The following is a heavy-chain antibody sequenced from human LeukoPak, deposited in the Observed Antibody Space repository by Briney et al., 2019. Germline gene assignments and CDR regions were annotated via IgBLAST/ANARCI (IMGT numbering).Heavy chain of an antibody. V-gene: IGHV3-64*01. CDR1: GFTFSSYA. J-gene: IGHJ4*02. Sequence: GGSLRLSCAASGFTFSSYAMHWVRQAPGKGLEYVSAISSNGGSTHYANSVKGRFTISRDNSKNTLYLQMGSLRAEDMAVYYCARALEWLLPPDYWGQGTLVTVSS. D-gene: IGHD3-22*01. CDR3: ARALEWLLPPDY. CDR2: ISSNGGST.